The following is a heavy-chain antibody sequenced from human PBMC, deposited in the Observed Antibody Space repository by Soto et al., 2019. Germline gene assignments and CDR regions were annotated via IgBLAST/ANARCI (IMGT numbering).Heavy chain of an antibody. Sequence: ASVKVSCTASGYTFTSYGISWVRQAPGQGLEWMGWISGYNGNTNYAQKFQGRVTLTTDTSTKTAFMELRSLTGDDTAVYYCAREYGMDVWGQGTTVTVSS. CDR3: AREYGMDV. J-gene: IGHJ6*02. CDR2: ISGYNGNT. V-gene: IGHV1-18*01. CDR1: GYTFTSYG.